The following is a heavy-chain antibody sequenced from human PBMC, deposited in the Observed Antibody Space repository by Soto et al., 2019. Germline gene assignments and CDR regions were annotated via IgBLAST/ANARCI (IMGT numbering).Heavy chain of an antibody. Sequence: GGSLRLSCAASGFTFSSYGMHWVRQAPGKGLEWVAVIWYDGSNKYYADSVKGRFTISRDNSKNTLYLQMNSLRAEDTAVYYCAREPPSWFGELSLSYYYYYYMDVWGKGTTVTVSS. D-gene: IGHD3-10*01. CDR1: GFTFSSYG. J-gene: IGHJ6*03. CDR3: AREPPSWFGELSLSYYYYYYMDV. CDR2: IWYDGSNK. V-gene: IGHV3-33*01.